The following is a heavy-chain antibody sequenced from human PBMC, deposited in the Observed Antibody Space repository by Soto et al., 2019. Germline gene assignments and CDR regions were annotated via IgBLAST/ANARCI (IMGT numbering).Heavy chain of an antibody. V-gene: IGHV4-34*01. CDR1: GGSFSGYY. CDR2: INPSGST. CDR3: ASGVTIFGVVIIPYFDY. J-gene: IGHJ4*02. D-gene: IGHD3-3*01. Sequence: SETLSLTCAVYGGSFSGYYWSWIRQPPGKGLEWIGEINPSGSTNYNPSLKSRVTISVDTPKNKFSLTLSSVTAADTAVYYCASGVTIFGVVIIPYFDYWGQGTLVTVSS.